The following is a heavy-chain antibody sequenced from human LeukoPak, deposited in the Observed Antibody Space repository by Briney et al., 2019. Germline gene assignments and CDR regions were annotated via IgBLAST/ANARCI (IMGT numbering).Heavy chain of an antibody. CDR3: TRDSLYCSSTSCYAGYYYYYMDV. J-gene: IGHJ6*03. CDR2: IRSKAYGGTT. CDR1: GFTFGDYA. V-gene: IGHV3-49*04. D-gene: IGHD2-2*01. Sequence: PGRSLRLSCTASGFTFGDYAMSWVRQAPGKGLEWVGFIRSKAYGGTTEYAASVKGRFTISRDDSKSIAYLQMNSLKTEDTAVYYCTRDSLYCSSTSCYAGYYYYYMDVWGKGTTVTVSS.